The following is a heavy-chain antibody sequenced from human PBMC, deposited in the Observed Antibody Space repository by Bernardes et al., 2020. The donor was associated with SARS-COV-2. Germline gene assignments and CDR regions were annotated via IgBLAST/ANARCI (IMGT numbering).Heavy chain of an antibody. J-gene: IGHJ5*02. CDR2: IYYSGST. D-gene: IGHD3-3*01. CDR1: GGSISSSSYY. Sequence: SETLSLTCTVSGGSISSSSYYWGWIRQPPGKGLEWIGSIYYSGSTYYNPSLKSRVTISVDTSKNQFSLKLSSVTAADTAVYYCARCPERFLEPWGGGDNWFDPWGQGTLVTVSS. V-gene: IGHV4-39*01. CDR3: ARCPERFLEPWGGGDNWFDP.